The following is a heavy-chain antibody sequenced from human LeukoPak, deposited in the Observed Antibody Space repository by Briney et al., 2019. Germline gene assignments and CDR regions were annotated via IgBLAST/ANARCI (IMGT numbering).Heavy chain of an antibody. D-gene: IGHD3-10*01. CDR3: ARSQGDYYGSGSYFFDY. J-gene: IGHJ4*02. V-gene: IGHV4-38-2*02. CDR1: GYSISSGYY. CDR2: IYHSGST. Sequence: SETLSLTCTVSGYSISSGYYWGWIRQPPGKWLEWIGSIYHSGSTYYNPSLKSRVTISVDTSKNQFSLKLSSVTAADTAVYYCARSQGDYYGSGSYFFDYWGQGTLVTVSS.